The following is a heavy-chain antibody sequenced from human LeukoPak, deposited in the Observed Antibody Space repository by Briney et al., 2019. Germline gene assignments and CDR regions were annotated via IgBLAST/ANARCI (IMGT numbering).Heavy chain of an antibody. D-gene: IGHD2-2*01. J-gene: IGHJ4*02. CDR3: ARAHSIVVIPAAIKWRYFYFGY. CDR2: IYYSGST. CDR1: GFTFSSYA. V-gene: IGHV4-31*02. Sequence: LRLSCAASGFTFSSYAMSWIRQHPGKGLEWIGYIYYSGSTYYNPSLKSRVTISVDTSKNQFSLKLSSVTAADTAVYYCARAHSIVVIPAAIKWRYFYFGYWGQGTLVTVSS.